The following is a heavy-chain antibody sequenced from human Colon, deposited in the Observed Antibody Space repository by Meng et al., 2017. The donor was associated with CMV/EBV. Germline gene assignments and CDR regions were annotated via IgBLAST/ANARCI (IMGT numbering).Heavy chain of an antibody. V-gene: IGHV1-69*05. CDR1: GTCSSYA. J-gene: IGHJ4*02. D-gene: IGHD3-3*01. CDR3: ASGTYDFWSAPGYFDY. CDR2: IIPICGTA. Sequence: GTCSSYASSGVRQAPGQELEWMGGIIPICGTANYAQKFQGRVTITTDESTSTAYMELSSLRSEDTAVYYCASGTYDFWSAPGYFDYWGQGTLVTVSS.